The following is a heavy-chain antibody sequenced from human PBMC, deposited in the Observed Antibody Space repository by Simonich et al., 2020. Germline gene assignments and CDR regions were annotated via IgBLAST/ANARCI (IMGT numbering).Heavy chain of an antibody. CDR3: ARHLQLGPFDY. CDR1: GGSFSVYY. D-gene: IGHD1-1*01. Sequence: QVQLQQWGAGLLKPSETLSLTCAVYGGSFSVYYWSWIRQPPGKGLEWIGENNKSGSTNYNPSLQSRVTISVDTSKNQFSLKLSSVTAADTAVYYCARHLQLGPFDYWGQGTLVTVSS. J-gene: IGHJ4*02. V-gene: IGHV4-34*01. CDR2: NNKSGST.